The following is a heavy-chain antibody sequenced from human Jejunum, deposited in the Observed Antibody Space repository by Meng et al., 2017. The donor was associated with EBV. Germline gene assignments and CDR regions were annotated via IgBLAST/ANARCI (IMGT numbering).Heavy chain of an antibody. V-gene: IGHV4-4*02. CDR3: ATSMSGYSYGYS. CDR2: IYYTGRT. D-gene: IGHD5-12*01. Sequence: QVQVQESGPGLVLPSGTRSLTCAVSGASISSSHWWSWVRQAPGEGLEWIGEIYYTGRTNYNPSLKSRVSMSIDKSKNQFSLNLNSVTVADTAVYYCATSMSGYSYGYSWGQGTLVTVSS. CDR1: GASISSSHW. J-gene: IGHJ5*02.